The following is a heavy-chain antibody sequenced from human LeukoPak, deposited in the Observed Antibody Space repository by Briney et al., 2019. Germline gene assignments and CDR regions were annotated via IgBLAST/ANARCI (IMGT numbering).Heavy chain of an antibody. CDR3: ARWINSSGWLGY. V-gene: IGHV4-38-2*01. CDR2: IYHSGST. D-gene: IGHD6-19*01. J-gene: IGHJ4*02. Sequence: SETLSLTCAVSGYSISSGYYWGWIRQPPGKGLEWIGSIYHSGSTYYNPSLESRVTISVDTSKNQFSLKLSSVTAADTAVYYCARWINSSGWLGYWGQGTLVTVSS. CDR1: GYSISSGYY.